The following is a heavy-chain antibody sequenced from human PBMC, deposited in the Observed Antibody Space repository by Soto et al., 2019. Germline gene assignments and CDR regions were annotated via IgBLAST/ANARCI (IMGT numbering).Heavy chain of an antibody. J-gene: IGHJ6*02. V-gene: IGHV1-69*02. D-gene: IGHD2-2*01. CDR3: SVVVPAYGMDV. CDR2: IIPILGIA. CDR1: GGTFSSYT. Sequence: SVKVSCKASGGTFSSYTISWVRQAPGQGLEWMGRIIPILGIANYAQKYQGRVTITADKSTSTAYMELSSLRSEDTAVYYCSVVVPAYGMDVWGQGTTVTVSS.